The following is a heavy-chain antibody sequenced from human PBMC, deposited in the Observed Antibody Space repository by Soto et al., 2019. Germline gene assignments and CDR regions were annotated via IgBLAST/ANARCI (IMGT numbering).Heavy chain of an antibody. CDR2: INHRGSI. CDR3: ARGSRMRIPAASGRDYYYHGLDV. D-gene: IGHD2-15*01. Sequence: QVQLQQWGAGLLKPSETLSLNCAVYGGSFSGYYWSWIRQPPGKGLEWIGEINHRGSINYNPSLKGRVSLSVDTSTNQFSLKLNSVTAADTAVFSCARGSRMRIPAASGRDYYYHGLDVWGQGTAVTVSS. V-gene: IGHV4-34*01. J-gene: IGHJ6*02. CDR1: GGSFSGYY.